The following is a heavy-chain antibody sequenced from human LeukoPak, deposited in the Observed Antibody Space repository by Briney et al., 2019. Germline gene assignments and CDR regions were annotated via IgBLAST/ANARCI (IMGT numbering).Heavy chain of an antibody. CDR1: GFTFSSYG. Sequence: PGGSLRLSCAASGFTFSSYGMHWVRQAPGKGLEWVAVIWYDGSSKYYADSVKGRFTISRYNSKNTLYLQMNSLRAEDTAVYYCAKEGYCSGGSCYPWFDPWGQGTLVTVSS. D-gene: IGHD2-15*01. J-gene: IGHJ5*02. CDR3: AKEGYCSGGSCYPWFDP. CDR2: IWYDGSSK. V-gene: IGHV3-33*06.